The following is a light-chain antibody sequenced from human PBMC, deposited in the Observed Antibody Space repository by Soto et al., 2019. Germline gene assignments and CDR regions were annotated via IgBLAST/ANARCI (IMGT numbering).Light chain of an antibody. Sequence: DIQMTQSPSTPSASVGDRVSISCRASQTISSWLAWYQQKPGKAPKLLIYDASSLESGVPSRLSGSGSGTEFTLTISSLQPDDFATYYCQQYNSYPWTFGQGTKVDIK. CDR3: QQYNSYPWT. CDR2: DAS. J-gene: IGKJ1*01. CDR1: QTISSW. V-gene: IGKV1-5*01.